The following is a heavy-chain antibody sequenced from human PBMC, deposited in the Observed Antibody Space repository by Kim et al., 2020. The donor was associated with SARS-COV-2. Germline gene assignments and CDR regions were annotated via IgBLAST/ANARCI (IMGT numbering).Heavy chain of an antibody. V-gene: IGHV4-39*01. Sequence: NPSLKDRVTISVDTSKNQFSLKLSSVTAADTAVYYCARHYCSGGSCYIDYWGQGTLVTVSS. CDR3: ARHYCSGGSCYIDY. J-gene: IGHJ4*02. D-gene: IGHD2-15*01.